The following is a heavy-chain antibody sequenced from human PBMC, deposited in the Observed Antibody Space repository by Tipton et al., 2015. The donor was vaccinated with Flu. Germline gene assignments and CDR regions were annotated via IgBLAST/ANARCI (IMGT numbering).Heavy chain of an antibody. V-gene: IGHV5-51*03. J-gene: IGHJ5*02. Sequence: VQLVQSGAEVKTPGESLKISCKGYGYSFTSYWIGWVRQMPGKGLEWMGIIYPGDSDTRYRPSFQGQVTISADKSISTAYLQWSSLTASDTAMYYCARCDYYDSSGYYGGWFDPWGQGTLVTVSS. CDR3: ARCDYYDSSGYYGGWFDP. CDR2: IYPGDSDT. CDR1: GYSFTSYW. D-gene: IGHD3-22*01.